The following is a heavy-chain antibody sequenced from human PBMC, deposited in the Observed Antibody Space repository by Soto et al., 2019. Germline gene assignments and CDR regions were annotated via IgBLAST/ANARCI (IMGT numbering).Heavy chain of an antibody. D-gene: IGHD3-3*01. CDR3: ARDGLYDFWSGYPRYYYYCGMDV. CDR2: INAGNGNT. J-gene: IGHJ6*02. CDR1: GYTFTSYA. Sequence: ASVKVSCKASGYTFTSYAMHCVRQAPGQRLEWMGWINAGNGNTKYSQKFQGRVTITRDTSASTAYMELSSLRTEDTAVYYCARDGLYDFWSGYPRYYYYCGMDVWGQGTTVTVSS. V-gene: IGHV1-3*01.